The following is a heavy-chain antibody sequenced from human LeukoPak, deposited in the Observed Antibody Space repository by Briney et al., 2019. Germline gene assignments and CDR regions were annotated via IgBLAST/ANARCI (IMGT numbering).Heavy chain of an antibody. CDR2: INHSGST. Sequence: PSETLSLTCAVYGGSFRGYYWSWLRQPPGKGLEGIGEINHSGSTNYNPSLKSRVTISVDTSKNHFSLKLSSVTTADTAVYYCARHNGDYYYSYYMDVWGQGTTVTVSS. CDR1: GGSFRGYY. D-gene: IGHD1-14*01. CDR3: ARHNGDYYYSYYMDV. V-gene: IGHV4-34*01. J-gene: IGHJ6*03.